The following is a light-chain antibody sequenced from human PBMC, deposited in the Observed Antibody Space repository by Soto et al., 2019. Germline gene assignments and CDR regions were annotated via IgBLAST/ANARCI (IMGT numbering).Light chain of an antibody. Sequence: DIQMTQSPSSLSASVGDRVTITCRASESIARHLNWDQQKPGRAPNLLIYAASSLQNGVPSRFRGGGSGTDFTLTIRNLQPEDFATYYCQQTYSTLSITFGQGTRLEIK. CDR2: AAS. CDR3: QQTYSTLSIT. V-gene: IGKV1-39*01. J-gene: IGKJ5*01. CDR1: ESIARH.